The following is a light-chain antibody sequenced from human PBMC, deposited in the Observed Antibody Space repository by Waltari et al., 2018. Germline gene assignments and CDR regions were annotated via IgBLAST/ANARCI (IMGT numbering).Light chain of an antibody. V-gene: IGKV3-15*01. J-gene: IGKJ5*01. CDR2: GAS. CDR1: QSVNTN. Sequence: DIVMTQSPATLSVSPGERATLSCRASQSVNTNVGWYQQRPGQAPRVLIYGASIRANGIPARFSGSGSGTEFTLTISSLQSEDFAVYYCQQYHKWPPMTFGQGTRLEIK. CDR3: QQYHKWPPMT.